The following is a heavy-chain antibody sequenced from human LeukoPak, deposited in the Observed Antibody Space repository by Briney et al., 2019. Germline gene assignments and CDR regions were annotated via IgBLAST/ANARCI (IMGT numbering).Heavy chain of an antibody. V-gene: IGHV1-18*01. CDR2: ISAYNGNT. Sequence: ASVNVSCKSSGYTFTIYGISWVRQAPGQGLEWMGWISAYNGNTNYAQKLQGRVTMTTDTSTSTAYMELRSLRSDDTAVYYCATPSDYGDSKFFDYWGQGTLVTVSS. CDR1: GYTFTIYG. J-gene: IGHJ4*02. D-gene: IGHD4-17*01. CDR3: ATPSDYGDSKFFDY.